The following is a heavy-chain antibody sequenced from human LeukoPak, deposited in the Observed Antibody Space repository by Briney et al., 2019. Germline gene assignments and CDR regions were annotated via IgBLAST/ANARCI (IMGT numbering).Heavy chain of an antibody. CDR2: INTNTGNP. Sequence: ASVKVSCKASGYTFTSYAMNWVRQAPGQGLEWMGWINTNTGNPTYAQRFTGGFVFSLDTSVSTAYLQISSLKADDTAVYYCARERNDCYGSSGCVGDSYMDVWGKGTTVTVSS. CDR3: ARERNDCYGSSGCVGDSYMDV. V-gene: IGHV7-4-1*02. D-gene: IGHD3-22*01. J-gene: IGHJ6*03. CDR1: GYTFTSYA.